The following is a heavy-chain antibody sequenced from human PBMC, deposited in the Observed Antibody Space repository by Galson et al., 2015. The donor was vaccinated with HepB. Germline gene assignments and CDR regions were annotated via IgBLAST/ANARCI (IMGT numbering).Heavy chain of an antibody. D-gene: IGHD4-23*01. CDR3: ARDSTVVTPADAFDI. CDR2: TYYRSKWYN. V-gene: IGHV6-1*01. CDR1: GDSTSSNSAA. Sequence: CAISGDSTSSNSAAWNWIRQSPSRGLEWLGRTYYRSKWYNDYAVSVKSRITINPDTSKNQFSLQLNSVTPEDTAVYYCARDSTVVTPADAFDIWGQGTMVTVSS. J-gene: IGHJ3*02.